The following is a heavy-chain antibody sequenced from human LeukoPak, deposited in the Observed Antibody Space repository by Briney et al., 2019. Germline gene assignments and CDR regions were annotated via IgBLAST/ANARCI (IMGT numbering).Heavy chain of an antibody. Sequence: GGSLRLSCAASGFTFSRYWMTWVRQAPGKGLEWVSAISGSGGSTYYADSVKGRFTISRDNSKNTLYLQMNSLRAEDTAVYYCAKDNGHNRNDGVDYWGQGTLVTVSS. CDR2: ISGSGGST. CDR3: AKDNGHNRNDGVDY. CDR1: GFTFSRYW. J-gene: IGHJ4*02. D-gene: IGHD1-1*01. V-gene: IGHV3-23*01.